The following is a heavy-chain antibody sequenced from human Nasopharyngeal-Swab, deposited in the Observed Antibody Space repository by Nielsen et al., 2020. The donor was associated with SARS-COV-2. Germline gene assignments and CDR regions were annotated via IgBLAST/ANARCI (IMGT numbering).Heavy chain of an antibody. CDR1: GFTFSSHW. CDR2: ISEDGSIT. J-gene: IGHJ4*02. V-gene: IGHV3-74*01. D-gene: IGHD2-2*01. CDR3: ASQLGHPDS. Sequence: GESLKISCAASGFTFSSHWMHWVRQAPGKGLVWVSRISEDGSITTYADSVKGRFTISRDNAKSTLFLQMHSLRADDTAIYYCASQLGHPDSWGQGTLVTVSS.